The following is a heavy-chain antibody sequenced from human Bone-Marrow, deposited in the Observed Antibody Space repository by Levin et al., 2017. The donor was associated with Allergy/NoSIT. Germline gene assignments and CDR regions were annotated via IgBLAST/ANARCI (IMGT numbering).Heavy chain of an antibody. Sequence: GESLKISCAASGFTFSNAWMSWVRQAPGKGLEWVGRIKSKTDGGTTDYAAPVKGRFTISRDDSKNTLYLQMNSLKTEDTAVYYCTTGWRGYYYGMDVWGQGTTVTVSS. V-gene: IGHV3-15*01. CDR2: IKSKTDGGTT. CDR1: GFTFSNAW. J-gene: IGHJ6*02. D-gene: IGHD2-15*01. CDR3: TTGWRGYYYGMDV.